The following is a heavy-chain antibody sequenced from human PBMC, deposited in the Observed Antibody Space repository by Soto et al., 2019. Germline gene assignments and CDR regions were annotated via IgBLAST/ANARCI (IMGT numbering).Heavy chain of an antibody. Sequence: RASVKVSCKASGGTFSRYAISWVRQAPGQGLEWMGGIIPLFGKASYAQKFQGRVTFSADESSSTGYMELRSLRSEDTAVYYCARDGTLYDSSGYYYVYWGQGTLVTVSS. CDR1: GGTFSRYA. D-gene: IGHD3-22*01. J-gene: IGHJ4*02. V-gene: IGHV1-69*13. CDR3: ARDGTLYDSSGYYYVY. CDR2: IIPLFGKA.